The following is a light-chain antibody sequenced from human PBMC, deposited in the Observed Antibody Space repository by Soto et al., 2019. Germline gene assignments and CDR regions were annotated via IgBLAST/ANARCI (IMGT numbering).Light chain of an antibody. CDR1: SGSVSTSYY. CDR2: STN. CDR3: VLYMGSGIWV. V-gene: IGLV8-61*01. J-gene: IGLJ3*02. Sequence: QTVVTQEPSFSVSPGRTVTLTCGLSSGSVSTSYYPSWYQQTPGQAPRTLIYSTNTRSSGVPDRFSGSILGNKAALTITGDQAYDESDYYCVLYMGSGIWVFGGGTTLTVL.